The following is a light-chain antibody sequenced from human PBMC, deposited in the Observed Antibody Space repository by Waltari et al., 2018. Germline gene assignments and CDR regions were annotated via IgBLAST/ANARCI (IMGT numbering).Light chain of an antibody. CDR3: QQRQSYPIT. CDR1: QGISSY. J-gene: IGKJ5*01. V-gene: IGKV1-9*01. CDR2: TAS. Sequence: DIQLTQSPSFLSASVGDRVTITCRSSQGISSYLAWYQQKPGKAPKLLIHTASTLQGGVPSRFSGSGSGTDFTLTISSLQPEDFATYDCQQRQSYPITFG.